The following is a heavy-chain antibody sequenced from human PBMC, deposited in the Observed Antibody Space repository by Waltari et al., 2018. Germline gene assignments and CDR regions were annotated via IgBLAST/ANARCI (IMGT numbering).Heavy chain of an antibody. V-gene: IGHV5-51*01. J-gene: IGHJ3*02. CDR1: GYSFTSYW. CDR2: IYPGDSDD. D-gene: IGHD3-10*01. Sequence: EVQLVQSGAEVKKPGESLKISCKGSGYSFTSYWIGWVRQMPGKGLEWIVIIYPGDSDDRDGPSCQGQVTISADKAISTAYLQGSSLKAADTAMYYCARRGWRQPNEAFDIWGQGTVVTVSS. CDR3: ARRGWRQPNEAFDI.